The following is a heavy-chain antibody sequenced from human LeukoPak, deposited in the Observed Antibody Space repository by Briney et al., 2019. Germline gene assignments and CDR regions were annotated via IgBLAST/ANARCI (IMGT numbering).Heavy chain of an antibody. CDR1: GGTFSSYA. V-gene: IGHV1-69*13. Sequence: SVKVSCKASGGTFSSYAISWVRQAPGQGLEWMGGIIPIFGTANYTQKFQGRVTITADESTSTAYMELSSLRSEDTAVYYCARVQYQPRYYYGMDVWGQGTTVTVSS. J-gene: IGHJ6*02. D-gene: IGHD2-2*01. CDR3: ARVQYQPRYYYGMDV. CDR2: IIPIFGTA.